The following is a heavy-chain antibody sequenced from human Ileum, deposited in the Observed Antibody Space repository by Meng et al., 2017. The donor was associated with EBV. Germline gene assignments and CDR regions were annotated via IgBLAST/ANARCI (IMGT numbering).Heavy chain of an antibody. CDR2: IYHRGST. CDR3: ARGFSNRHCSDYKCLGLNWFDP. Sequence: VQLWDSGPGLGQLSGTLSPPCTALGASPINSNVWSSVRTPPGKGMEWLGEIYHRGSTKYNPSLNSRVTITMAQSTNVFFLRVTSVTAADTAVYYCARGFSNRHCSDYKCLGLNWFDPWGQGTLVTVSS. D-gene: IGHD2-15*01. V-gene: IGHV4-4*02. CDR1: GASPINSNV. J-gene: IGHJ5*02.